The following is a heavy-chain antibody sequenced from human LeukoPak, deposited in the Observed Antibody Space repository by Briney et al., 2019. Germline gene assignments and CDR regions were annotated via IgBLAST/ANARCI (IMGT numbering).Heavy chain of an antibody. Sequence: ASVKVSCKASGYTFTGYYMHWVRQAPGQRLEWMGWINAGNGNTKYSQKFQGRVTITRDTSASTAYMELSSLRSEDTAVYYCARVGGYDPEYNWFDPWGQGTLVTVSS. J-gene: IGHJ5*02. CDR1: GYTFTGYY. CDR3: ARVGGYDPEYNWFDP. D-gene: IGHD5-12*01. CDR2: INAGNGNT. V-gene: IGHV1-3*01.